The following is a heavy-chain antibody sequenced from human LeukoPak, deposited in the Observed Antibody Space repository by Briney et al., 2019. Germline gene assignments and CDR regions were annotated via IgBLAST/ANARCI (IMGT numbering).Heavy chain of an antibody. Sequence: GGSLRLSCAASGFSSYSLNWVRQAPGKGLEWVSSISSGSDYTYYADSVKGRFTISRDNDKNSLYLEMNSLRAEDTAIYYCARDPWGTHAYWGQGTLVTVSS. CDR3: ARDPWGTHAY. D-gene: IGHD3-16*01. CDR1: GFSSYS. CDR2: ISSGSDYT. J-gene: IGHJ4*02. V-gene: IGHV3-21*01.